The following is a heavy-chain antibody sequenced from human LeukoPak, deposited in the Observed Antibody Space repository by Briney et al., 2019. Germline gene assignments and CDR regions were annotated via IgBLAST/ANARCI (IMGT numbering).Heavy chain of an antibody. CDR2: ISGSGGST. V-gene: IGHV3-23*01. CDR1: GFTFSSYG. J-gene: IGHJ4*02. Sequence: GGSLRLSCAASGFTFSSYGMSWVRQAPGKGLEWVSAISGSGGSTYYADSVKGRFTMSRDNAKNTVYLQMNSLRAEDTAVYYCAKTMYYYDSSGLDYWGQGTLVTVSS. CDR3: AKTMYYYDSSGLDY. D-gene: IGHD3-22*01.